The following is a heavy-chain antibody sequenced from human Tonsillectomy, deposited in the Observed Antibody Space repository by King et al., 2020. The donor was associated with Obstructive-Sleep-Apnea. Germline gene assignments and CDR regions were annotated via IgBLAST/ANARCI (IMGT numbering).Heavy chain of an antibody. Sequence: QLQESGPGLVKPSQTLSLTCAVSGGSISSGAYSWSWIRQPPGKGLEWIGYIYYSGSTYYNPSLNSRVTISVDPSKNQFSLKLSSVTAADPAGYYCARGGDYGDYRTAVGADYWGQGTLVTVSS. J-gene: IGHJ4*02. CDR3: ARGGDYGDYRTAVGADY. CDR2: IYYSGST. V-gene: IGHV4-30-4*07. D-gene: IGHD4-17*01. CDR1: GGSISSGAYS.